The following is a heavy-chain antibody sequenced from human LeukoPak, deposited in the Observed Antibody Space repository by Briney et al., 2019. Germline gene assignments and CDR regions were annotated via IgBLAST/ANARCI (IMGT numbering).Heavy chain of an antibody. CDR3: ARGSHYSSGTLT. Sequence: SETLSLTCTVSGGSMSSYYWSWIRQPPGKGLEWIGYIYYSGSTNYNPSLKSRVIISVDTSKNQFSLKLSSVTAADTAVYHCARGSHYSSGTLTWGQGTLVTVSS. CDR1: GGSMSSYY. CDR2: IYYSGST. J-gene: IGHJ4*02. D-gene: IGHD6-19*01. V-gene: IGHV4-59*01.